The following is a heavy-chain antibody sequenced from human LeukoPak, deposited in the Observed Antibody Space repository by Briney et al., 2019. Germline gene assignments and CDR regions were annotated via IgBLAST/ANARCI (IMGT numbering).Heavy chain of an antibody. V-gene: IGHV1-2*02. CDR2: INPNSGGT. CDR3: ARADTAMVPADY. Sequence: ASVKVSCKASGYTFTGYYMHWVRQAPGQGLEWMGWINPNSGGTNYAQKFQGRVTMTRDTSISTAYMELSRLRPDDTAVYYCARADTAMVPADYWGQGTLVTVSS. J-gene: IGHJ4*02. CDR1: GYTFTGYY. D-gene: IGHD5-18*01.